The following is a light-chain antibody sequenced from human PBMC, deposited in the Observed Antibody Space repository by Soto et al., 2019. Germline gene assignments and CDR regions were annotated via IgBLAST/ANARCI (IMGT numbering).Light chain of an antibody. V-gene: IGKV1-27*01. CDR2: AAS. Sequence: EIRLTQSPSSLSASVGDRVTIACRASHDLNNFLAWYQQKPGKVPVLLIYAASSLESGVPSRFSGSGSGTDFTLTIDGLQPEDFATYFCQNYDSVPYTFGQGTKLEIK. CDR3: QNYDSVPYT. CDR1: HDLNNF. J-gene: IGKJ2*01.